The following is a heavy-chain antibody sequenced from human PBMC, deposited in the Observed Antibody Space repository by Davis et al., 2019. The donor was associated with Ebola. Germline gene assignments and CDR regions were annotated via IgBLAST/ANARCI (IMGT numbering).Heavy chain of an antibody. J-gene: IGHJ4*02. CDR2: IIPILGIA. CDR1: GGTFSSYT. V-gene: IGHV1-69*02. D-gene: IGHD3-10*01. CDR3: ARVLLWFGETPTYYFDY. Sequence: SVKVSCKASGGTFSSYTISWVRQAPGQGLEWMGRIIPILGIANYAQKFQGRVTITADKSTSTAYMELSSLRSEDTAVYYCARVLLWFGETPTYYFDYWGQGTLVTVSS.